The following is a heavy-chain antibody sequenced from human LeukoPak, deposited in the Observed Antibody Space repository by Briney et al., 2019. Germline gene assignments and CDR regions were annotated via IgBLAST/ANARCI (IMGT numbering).Heavy chain of an antibody. CDR1: GYTFTSYG. D-gene: IGHD3-10*01. V-gene: IGHV1-18*01. J-gene: IGHJ4*02. Sequence: ASVKVSCKASGYTFTSYGISWVRQAPGQGLEWMGWITAYNGNTNYAHKLQGRVTMTTDTSTSTAYMELRSLRSDDTAVYYCARAGMVRGVITTLFGYWGQGTLVTVSS. CDR3: ARAGMVRGVITTLFGY. CDR2: ITAYNGNT.